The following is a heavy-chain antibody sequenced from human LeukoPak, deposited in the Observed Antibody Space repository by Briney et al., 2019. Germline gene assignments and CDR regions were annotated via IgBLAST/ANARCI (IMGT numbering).Heavy chain of an antibody. V-gene: IGHV4-39*01. J-gene: IGHJ4*02. CDR3: ARRGYDRSGYYHAF. CDR2: IYYSGST. CDR1: GGSISSSSYY. Sequence: SETLSLTCTVSGGSISSSSYYWGWIRQPPGKGLEWIGSIYYSGSTYYNPSLKSRVTISVDTSKNQFSLKLSSVTAADTAVYYCARRGYDRSGYYHAFWGQGTLVTASS. D-gene: IGHD3-22*01.